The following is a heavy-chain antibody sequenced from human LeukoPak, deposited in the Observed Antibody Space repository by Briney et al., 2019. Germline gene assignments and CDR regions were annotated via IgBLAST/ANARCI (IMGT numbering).Heavy chain of an antibody. Sequence: GGSLRLSCAASGFTVTTKSMAWVRQAPGRGLEGVSVFYSPGSTYYADSVHGRFTISRDNSLNTLFIPMNRLRVEDTAVYYCASARESCIGSTCYEYFHHWGQGTPLTVSS. D-gene: IGHD2-2*01. CDR1: GFTVTTKS. CDR2: FYSPGST. J-gene: IGHJ1*01. CDR3: ASARESCIGSTCYEYFHH. V-gene: IGHV3-53*01.